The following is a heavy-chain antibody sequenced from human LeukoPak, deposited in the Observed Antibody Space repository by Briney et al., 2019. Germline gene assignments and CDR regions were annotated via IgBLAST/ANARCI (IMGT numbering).Heavy chain of an antibody. J-gene: IGHJ5*02. CDR2: IIPIFGTA. CDR3: AEGIIGTTSWFDP. V-gene: IGHV1-69*01. Sequence: ASVKVSCTASGGTFSSYAISWVRQAPGQGLEWMGGIIPIFGTANYAQKFQGRVTITADESTSTAYMELSSLRSEDTAVYYCAEGIIGTTSWFDPWGQGTLVTVSS. D-gene: IGHD1-7*01. CDR1: GGTFSSYA.